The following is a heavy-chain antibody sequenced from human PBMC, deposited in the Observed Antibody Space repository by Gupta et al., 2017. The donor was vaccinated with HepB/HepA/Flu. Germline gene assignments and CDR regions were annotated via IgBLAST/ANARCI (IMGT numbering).Heavy chain of an antibody. D-gene: IGHD3-22*01. Sequence: QVQLVESGGGVVQPERSLRLSCAASGFTFSSYGMHWVRQAPGKGLEWVAVIWYDGSNKYYADSVKGRFTISRDNSKNTLYLQMNSLRAEDTAVYYCARESDIYYDSSGYCLDYWGQGTLVTVSS. CDR1: GFTFSSYG. CDR3: ARESDIYYDSSGYCLDY. J-gene: IGHJ4*02. CDR2: IWYDGSNK. V-gene: IGHV3-33*01.